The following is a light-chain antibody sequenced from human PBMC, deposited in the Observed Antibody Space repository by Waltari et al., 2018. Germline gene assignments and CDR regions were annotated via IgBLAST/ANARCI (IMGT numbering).Light chain of an antibody. CDR3: QQSYSTPLT. J-gene: IGKJ4*01. CDR1: QSISTH. Sequence: DIQMTQSPSSLSASVGDRVTIACRASQSISTHLNWYQQKPGKAPKLLSYAASSLQSGVPSRFSGSGSGTDFTLTISSLQPEDFATYYCQQSYSTPLTFGGGTKVEIK. CDR2: AAS. V-gene: IGKV1-39*01.